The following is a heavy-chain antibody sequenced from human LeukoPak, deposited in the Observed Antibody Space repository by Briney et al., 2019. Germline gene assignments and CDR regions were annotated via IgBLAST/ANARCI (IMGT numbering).Heavy chain of an antibody. CDR1: GGSFSGYY. Sequence: SETLSLTCAVYGGSFSGYYWSWIRQPPGKGLEWIGEINHSGSTNYNPSLKSRVTISVDTSKNQFSLKLSSVTAADTAVYYCARSQGELRSLWGSFQHWGQGTLVTVSS. J-gene: IGHJ1*01. CDR2: INHSGST. D-gene: IGHD1-26*01. CDR3: ARSQGELRSLWGSFQH. V-gene: IGHV4-34*01.